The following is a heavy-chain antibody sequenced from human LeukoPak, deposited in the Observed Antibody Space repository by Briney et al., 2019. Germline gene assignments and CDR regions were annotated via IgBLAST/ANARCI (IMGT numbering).Heavy chain of an antibody. V-gene: IGHV4-59*08. D-gene: IGHD3-22*01. J-gene: IGHJ4*02. Sequence: PSETLSLTCTVSGGSISSYYWSWIRQPPGKGLEWIGYIYYSGSTNYNPSLKSRVTISVDTSKNQFSLKLSSVTAADTAVFYCARHYYGSSGYPTPLYYFDYWGQGTLVTVPS. CDR1: GGSISSYY. CDR3: ARHYYGSSGYPTPLYYFDY. CDR2: IYYSGST.